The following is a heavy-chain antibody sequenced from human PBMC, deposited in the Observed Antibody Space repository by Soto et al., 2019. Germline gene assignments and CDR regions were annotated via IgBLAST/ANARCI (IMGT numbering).Heavy chain of an antibody. CDR1: GFTVSTSQ. D-gene: IGHD3-10*01. CDR3: AKEGSPPFFQH. Sequence: PGGSLRLSCAASGFTVSTSQMTWVRQAPGKGLEWVSVIFIGGTTQYAESVKGRFTISRDNSKNTVSLLLNSLRADDTAVYYCAKEGSPPFFQHWGQGTLVTVSS. V-gene: IGHV3-53*01. J-gene: IGHJ4*02. CDR2: IFIGGTT.